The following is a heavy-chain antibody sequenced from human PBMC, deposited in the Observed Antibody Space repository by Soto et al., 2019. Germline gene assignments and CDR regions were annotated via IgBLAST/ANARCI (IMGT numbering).Heavy chain of an antibody. V-gene: IGHV3-23*01. J-gene: IGHJ4*02. D-gene: IGHD3-16*02. CDR3: AKSGYDYIWGSYRYVY. Sequence: GGSLRLSCAASGFTFSSYAMSWVRQAPGKGLEWVSAISGSGGSTYYADSVKGRFTISRDNSKNTLYLQMNSLRAEDTAVYYCAKSGYDYIWGSYRYVYWGQGTLVTVSS. CDR2: ISGSGGST. CDR1: GFTFSSYA.